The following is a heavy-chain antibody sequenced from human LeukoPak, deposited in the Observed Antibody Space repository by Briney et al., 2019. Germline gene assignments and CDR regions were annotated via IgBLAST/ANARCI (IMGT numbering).Heavy chain of an antibody. D-gene: IGHD3-10*01. Sequence: ASVKVSCKASGYTFTSYGIGWVRQAPGQGLEWIGWISAYNGNTNYAQKLQGRVTMTTDTSTSTAYMELRSLRSEDTAVYYCATDRITMLRGGLIIYGWFDPWGQGTLVTVSS. CDR3: ATDRITMLRGGLIIYGWFDP. V-gene: IGHV1-18*01. J-gene: IGHJ5*02. CDR1: GYTFTSYG. CDR2: ISAYNGNT.